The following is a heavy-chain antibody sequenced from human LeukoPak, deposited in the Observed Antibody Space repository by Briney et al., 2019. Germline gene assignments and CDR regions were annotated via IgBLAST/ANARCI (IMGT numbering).Heavy chain of an antibody. Sequence: PGGSLRLSCSASGFTFSNYAMHWVRQAPGKGLEYVSAISSNGGSTYYADSVKGRFTISRDNSKNTLYLQMRSLRAEDTAVYYCVKALGYCSGGSCLAFDIWGQGTMVTVSS. V-gene: IGHV3-64D*06. J-gene: IGHJ3*02. D-gene: IGHD2-15*01. CDR3: VKALGYCSGGSCLAFDI. CDR2: ISSNGGST. CDR1: GFTFSNYA.